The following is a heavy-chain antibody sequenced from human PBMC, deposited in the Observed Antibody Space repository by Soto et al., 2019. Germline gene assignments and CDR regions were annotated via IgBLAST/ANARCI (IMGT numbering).Heavy chain of an antibody. CDR1: GFTFSDYA. V-gene: IGHV3-30*18. J-gene: IGHJ4*02. CDR2: GSHDGRNT. D-gene: IGHD6-19*01. CDR3: AKGGRQWLVTSDFNY. Sequence: VQLVESGGGVVQPGRSLRLACAASGFTFSDYAMHWVRQAPGKGLEWVAVGSHDGRNTHYADSVKGRFTISRDSFKNTVSLEMTSLRAEDTAVYYCAKGGRQWLVTSDFNYWGQGALVTVSS.